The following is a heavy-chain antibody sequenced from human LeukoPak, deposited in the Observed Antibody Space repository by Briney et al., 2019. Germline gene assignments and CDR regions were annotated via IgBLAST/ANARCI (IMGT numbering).Heavy chain of an antibody. CDR3: ARDCSGGSCYGAFDI. CDR2: IYDSGST. D-gene: IGHD2-15*01. V-gene: IGHV4-30-4*01. J-gene: IGHJ3*02. CDR1: GASIRGGDYY. Sequence: SETLSLTCTVSGASIRGGDYYWSWIRQPPGKGLEWIGYIYDSGSTYYNPSLKSRITISVDTSENRFSLKLSSVTATDTAVYYCARDCSGGSCYGAFDIWGQGTMVTVSS.